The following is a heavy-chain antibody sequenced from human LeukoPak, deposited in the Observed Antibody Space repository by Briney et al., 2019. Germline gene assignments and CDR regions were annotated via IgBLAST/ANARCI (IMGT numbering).Heavy chain of an antibody. D-gene: IGHD3-10*01. V-gene: IGHV3-23*01. CDR3: AKVSGSGSYFGFDY. CDR2: ISGSGGST. CDR1: GFTFSSYA. Sequence: PGGSLRLSCAASGFTFSSYAMSWVRQAPGKGLEWVSAISGSGGSTYYADSVKGRFTITRDNSKNTLYLQMNSLRAEDTAVYYCAKVSGSGSYFGFDYWGQGTLVTVSS. J-gene: IGHJ4*02.